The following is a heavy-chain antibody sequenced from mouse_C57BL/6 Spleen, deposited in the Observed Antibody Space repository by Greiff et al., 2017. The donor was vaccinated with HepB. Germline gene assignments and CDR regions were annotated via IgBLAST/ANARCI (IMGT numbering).Heavy chain of an antibody. CDR1: GYTFTSYG. V-gene: IGHV1-81*01. Sequence: VQLQESGAELARPGASVKLSCKASGYTFTSYGISWVKQRTGQGLEWIGEIYPRSGNTYYNEKFKGKATLTADKSSSTAYMELRSLTSEDSAVYFCASPDGYWAMDYWGQGTSVTVSS. D-gene: IGHD2-3*01. J-gene: IGHJ4*01. CDR3: ASPDGYWAMDY. CDR2: IYPRSGNT.